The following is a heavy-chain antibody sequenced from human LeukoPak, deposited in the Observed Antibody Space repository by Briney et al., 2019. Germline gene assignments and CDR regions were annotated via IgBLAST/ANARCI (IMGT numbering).Heavy chain of an antibody. CDR1: GFTFSDYY. V-gene: IGHV3-11*01. CDR2: ISSSGSTI. D-gene: IGHD2-2*01. J-gene: IGHJ6*04. Sequence: GGSLRLSCAASGFTFSDYYMSRIRQAPGKGLEWVSYISSSGSTIYYADSVKGRFTISRDNAKNSLYLQMNSLRAEDTAVYYCAARRQEYCSSTSCSDVWGKGTTVTVSS. CDR3: AARRQEYCSSTSCSDV.